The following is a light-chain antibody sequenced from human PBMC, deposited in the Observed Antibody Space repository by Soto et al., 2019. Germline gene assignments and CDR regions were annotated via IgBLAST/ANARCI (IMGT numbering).Light chain of an antibody. Sequence: ESVLTQSPGTLSLSPGERATLSCRASQRVTNDYLAWYQQKPGQAPRILIYGASNRPAGVPERFIGSGSGTDFTLTIDRLEPGDFAVYYCQQYGRFYVYSFGQGTRLEI. CDR2: GAS. J-gene: IGKJ2*03. V-gene: IGKV3-20*01. CDR3: QQYGRFYVYS. CDR1: QRVTNDY.